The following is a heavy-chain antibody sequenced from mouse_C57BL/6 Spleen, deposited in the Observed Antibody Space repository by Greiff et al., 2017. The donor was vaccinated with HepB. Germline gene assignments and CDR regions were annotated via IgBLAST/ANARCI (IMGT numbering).Heavy chain of an antibody. J-gene: IGHJ3*01. CDR1: GFNIKDDY. V-gene: IGHV14-4*01. Sequence: VQLQQSGAELVRPGASVKLSCTASGFNIKDDYMHWVKQRPEQGLEWIGWIDPENGDTEYASKFQGKATITADTSSNTAYLQLSSLTSEDTAVYYCTTDDSPWFAYWGQGTLVTVSA. CDR3: TTDDSPWFAY. CDR2: IDPENGDT. D-gene: IGHD2-4*01.